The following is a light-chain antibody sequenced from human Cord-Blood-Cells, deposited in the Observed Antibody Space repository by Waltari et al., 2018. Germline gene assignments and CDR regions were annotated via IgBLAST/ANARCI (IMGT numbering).Light chain of an antibody. Sequence: DIVITQSPDFLAVSLGERGTINCKSSQSVLYSSNNKNYLAWYQQKPGQPPKLLMYWASTRESGVPDRFSGSGAGTDFTLTISSLQAEDVAVYYCQQYYSNPWTFGQGTKVEIK. J-gene: IGKJ1*01. CDR3: QQYYSNPWT. V-gene: IGKV4-1*01. CDR2: WAS. CDR1: QSVLYSSNNKNY.